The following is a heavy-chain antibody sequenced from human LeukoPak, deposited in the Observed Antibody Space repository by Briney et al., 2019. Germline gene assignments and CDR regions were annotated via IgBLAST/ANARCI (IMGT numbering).Heavy chain of an antibody. CDR3: ARHGVGGVRSYGWSGYMDV. CDR1: GGSISSYY. J-gene: IGHJ6*03. CDR2: IYYSGST. V-gene: IGHV4-59*08. Sequence: SETLSLTCTVSGGSISSYYWSWIRQPPGKGLEWIGYIYYSGSTNYKPSLKSRVTISVDTSKNQFSLKLSSVTAADTAVYYCARHGVGGVRSYGWSGYMDVWGKGTTVTVSS. D-gene: IGHD5-18*01.